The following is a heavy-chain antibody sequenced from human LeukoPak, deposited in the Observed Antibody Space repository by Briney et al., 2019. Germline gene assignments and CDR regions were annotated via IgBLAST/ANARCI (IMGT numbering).Heavy chain of an antibody. V-gene: IGHV1-18*01. CDR2: ISAYNGNT. CDR3: ARTSGSLRTDDAFDI. CDR1: GYTFTSYG. Sequence: ASVKVSCKASGYTFTSYGIIWVRQAPGQRLEWMGWISAYNGNTNYAQKVQGRVTMSTDTSTSTAYMELRSLRSDDTAVYYCARTSGSLRTDDAFDIWGQGTMVTVSS. J-gene: IGHJ3*02. D-gene: IGHD3-10*01.